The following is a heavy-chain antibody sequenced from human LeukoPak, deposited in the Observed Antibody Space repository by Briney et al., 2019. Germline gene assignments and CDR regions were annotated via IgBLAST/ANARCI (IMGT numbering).Heavy chain of an antibody. D-gene: IGHD2-21*02. J-gene: IGHJ2*01. CDR3: ARHVPSALRVVVMTSDWYVDL. CDR2: IFHSGST. Sequence: PSETLSLTCTASGGSITNNHYYWGWIRQPPGKGLEWIGTIFHSGSTYYNPSLESPVTISVDTSKSQFFLNKRSVTAADTALYYCARHVPSALRVVVMTSDWYVDLWGRGTLVTVSS. CDR1: GGSITNNHYY. V-gene: IGHV4-39*01.